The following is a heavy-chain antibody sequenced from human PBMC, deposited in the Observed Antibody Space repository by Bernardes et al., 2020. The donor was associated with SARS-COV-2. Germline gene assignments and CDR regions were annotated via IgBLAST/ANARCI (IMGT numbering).Heavy chain of an antibody. Sequence: GGSLRLSCAASGFTFSTYAMSWVRQAPGKGLEWVSGISGRGFSTYYADSVKGRFTISRDNSKNTLYLQMNSLTVEDTAVYYCARIDEVTGRDYWGQGTLVTVSS. D-gene: IGHD6-19*01. J-gene: IGHJ4*02. CDR1: GFTFSTYA. CDR3: ARIDEVTGRDY. CDR2: ISGRGFST. V-gene: IGHV3-23*01.